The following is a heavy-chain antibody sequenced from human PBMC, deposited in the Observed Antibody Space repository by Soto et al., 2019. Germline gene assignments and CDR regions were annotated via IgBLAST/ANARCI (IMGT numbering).Heavy chain of an antibody. D-gene: IGHD3-10*01. J-gene: IGHJ6*02. CDR1: GYTFTSYG. V-gene: IGHV1-18*01. Sequence: QVQLVQSGAEGKKPGASVKVSCKASGYTFTSYGISWVRQAHGQGLEWMGWISAYNGNTNYAQKLQGRVTMTTDTSTSTAYMELRSLRSDDTAVYYCARLHYYGSGSYGGYYYGMDVWGQGTTVTVSS. CDR2: ISAYNGNT. CDR3: ARLHYYGSGSYGGYYYGMDV.